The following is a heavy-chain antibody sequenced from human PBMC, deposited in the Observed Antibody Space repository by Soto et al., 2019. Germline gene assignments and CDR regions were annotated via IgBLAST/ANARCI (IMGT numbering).Heavy chain of an antibody. J-gene: IGHJ5*02. V-gene: IGHV3-23*01. D-gene: IGHD3-10*01. CDR2: ISGSGAST. Sequence: GGSLRLSCAASGFTFSSYAMSWVRQAPGKGLEWVSGISGSGASTYYADSVKGRRTISRDNSKNTLFLQMNSLRAEDTAVYFCAKSPSVVLVPSSLGGNNWFDPWGQGTPVTVSS. CDR3: AKSPSVVLVPSSLGGNNWFDP. CDR1: GFTFSSYA.